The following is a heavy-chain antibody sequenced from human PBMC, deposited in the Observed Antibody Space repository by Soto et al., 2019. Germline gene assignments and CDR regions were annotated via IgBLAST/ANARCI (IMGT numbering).Heavy chain of an antibody. V-gene: IGHV4-59*01. D-gene: IGHD3-16*02. CDR3: ARIARELSSIDY. CDR1: GGSISSYY. CDR2: TYYSGST. J-gene: IGHJ4*02. Sequence: SETLSLTCTVSGGSISSYYWSWIRQPPGKGLEWIGYTYYSGSTNYNPSLKSRVTISVDTSKNQFSLKLSSVTAADTAVYYCARIARELSSIDYWGQGTLVTVSS.